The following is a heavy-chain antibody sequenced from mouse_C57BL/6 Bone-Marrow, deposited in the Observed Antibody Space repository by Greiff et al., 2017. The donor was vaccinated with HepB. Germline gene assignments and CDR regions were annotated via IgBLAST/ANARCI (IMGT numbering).Heavy chain of an antibody. CDR3: GSITTFSRFDY. V-gene: IGHV1-9*01. D-gene: IGHD1-1*01. J-gene: IGHJ2*01. Sequence: QVQLKQSGAELMKPGASVKLSCKATGYTFTGYWIEWVKQRPGHGLEWIGEILPGSGSTNYNEKFKGKATFTADTSSNTAYMQLSSLATEDSAIYDCGSITTFSRFDYWGQGTTLTVAS. CDR2: ILPGSGST. CDR1: GYTFTGYW.